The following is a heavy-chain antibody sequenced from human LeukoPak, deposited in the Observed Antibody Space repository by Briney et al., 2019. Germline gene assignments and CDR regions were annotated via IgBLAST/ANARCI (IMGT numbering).Heavy chain of an antibody. CDR2: IYSGGSK. CDR1: GFSVTTNY. CDR3: ARGPMYSGKSIDI. V-gene: IGHV3-53*01. D-gene: IGHD1-26*01. Sequence: GGSLRLSCAVSGFSVTTNYITWVRQAPRKGLEWVSIIYSGGSKYYADSVKGRFTISRDTSKNTVYLQMNSLTAEDTAVYYCARGPMYSGKSIDIWGQGTMVIVSS. J-gene: IGHJ3*02.